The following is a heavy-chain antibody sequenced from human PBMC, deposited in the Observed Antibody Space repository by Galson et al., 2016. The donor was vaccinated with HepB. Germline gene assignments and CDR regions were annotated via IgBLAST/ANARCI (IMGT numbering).Heavy chain of an antibody. Sequence: SVKVSCKASGFTFSKSAVQWMRQSRGQRLEWIGWILVGSGNTNNPQRFQERVTFTRDMSTSTAYMGLINLTSEDTAVYYCASGGVRDAYRIWGQGTLVTVSS. CDR3: ASGGVRDAYRI. CDR2: ILVGSGNT. V-gene: IGHV1-58*01. D-gene: IGHD3-16*01. CDR1: GFTFSKSA. J-gene: IGHJ3*02.